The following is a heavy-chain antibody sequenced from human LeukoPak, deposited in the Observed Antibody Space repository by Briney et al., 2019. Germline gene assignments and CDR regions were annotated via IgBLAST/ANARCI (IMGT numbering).Heavy chain of an antibody. D-gene: IGHD3-9*01. V-gene: IGHV3-23*01. CDR3: ARAYYDILTGYYYMDV. CDR1: GFTFSSYG. J-gene: IGHJ6*03. CDR2: ISGSGGST. Sequence: GGTLRLSCAASGFTFSSYGMSWVRQAPGKGLEWVSAISGSGGSTYYADSVKGRFTISRDNSKNTLYLQMNSLRAEDTAVYYCARAYYDILTGYYYMDVWGKGTTVTVSS.